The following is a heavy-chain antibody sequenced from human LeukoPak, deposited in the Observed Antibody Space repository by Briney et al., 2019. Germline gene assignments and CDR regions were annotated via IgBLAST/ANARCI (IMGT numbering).Heavy chain of an antibody. Sequence: GGSLRLSCAASGFPFNAYWMTWVRQAPGKGLEWVANIRQDGDTKYYVDSVKGLFTISRDNSKNTLYLQMNSLRAEDTAVYYCANSPTYCSSTSCYINYWGQGTLVTVSS. D-gene: IGHD2-2*02. J-gene: IGHJ4*02. V-gene: IGHV3-7*01. CDR3: ANSPTYCSSTSCYINY. CDR1: GFPFNAYW. CDR2: IRQDGDTK.